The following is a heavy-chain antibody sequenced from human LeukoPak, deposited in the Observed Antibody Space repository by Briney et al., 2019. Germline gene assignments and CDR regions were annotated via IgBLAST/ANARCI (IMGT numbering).Heavy chain of an antibody. V-gene: IGHV3-23*01. Sequence: PGGSLRLSCAASGFTFSSYAMSWVRQAPGKGLEWVSATSGSGGSTYYADSVKGRFTISRDNSKNTLYLQMNSLRAEDTAVYYCAKLSYSSSPGYYGMDVWGQGTTVTVSS. CDR2: TSGSGGST. D-gene: IGHD6-13*01. CDR3: AKLSYSSSPGYYGMDV. CDR1: GFTFSSYA. J-gene: IGHJ6*02.